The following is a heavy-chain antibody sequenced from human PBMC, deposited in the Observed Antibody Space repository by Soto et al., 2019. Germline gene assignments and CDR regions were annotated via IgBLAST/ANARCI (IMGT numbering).Heavy chain of an antibody. CDR2: IYYSGST. CDR1: GDSISSSDYY. Sequence: SETLSLTCTVSGDSISSSDYYWGWIRQHPGKGLEWIGYIYYSGSTYYNPSLKSRVTISVDTSKNQFSLKLSSVTAADTAVYYCARGGRRSPGMDVWGQGTKVTVSS. V-gene: IGHV4-31*03. CDR3: ARGGRRSPGMDV. J-gene: IGHJ6*02.